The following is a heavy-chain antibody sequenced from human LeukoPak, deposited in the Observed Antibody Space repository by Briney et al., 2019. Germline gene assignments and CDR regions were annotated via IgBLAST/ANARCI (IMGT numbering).Heavy chain of an antibody. Sequence: GGSLRLSCAVSGFTFSDYYMSWIRQAPGKGLERVSYISSSGSTIYYADSVKGRFTISRDNAKNSLYLQMNSLRAEDTAVYYCARDLHYDSSGPYSGYWGQGTLVTVSS. J-gene: IGHJ4*02. CDR1: GFTFSDYY. V-gene: IGHV3-11*01. CDR3: ARDLHYDSSGPYSGY. CDR2: ISSSGSTI. D-gene: IGHD3-22*01.